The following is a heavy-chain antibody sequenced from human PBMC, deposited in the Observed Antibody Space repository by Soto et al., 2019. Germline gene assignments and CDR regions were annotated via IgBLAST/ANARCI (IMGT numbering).Heavy chain of an antibody. CDR3: ARGGPNTDSSGWYWSFDF. D-gene: IGHD6-19*01. V-gene: IGHV1-46*01. Sequence: QVQLVQSGAEVKKPGASVKVSCKASGYTFSSYYMHWVRQAPGQGLEWMGIINPSGGSTSYAHKFPCRVTMARDTSTSTVYMELSSLRSEDTAVYYCARGGPNTDSSGWYWSFDFWGQGTLVTVSS. CDR2: INPSGGST. J-gene: IGHJ4*02. CDR1: GYTFSSYY.